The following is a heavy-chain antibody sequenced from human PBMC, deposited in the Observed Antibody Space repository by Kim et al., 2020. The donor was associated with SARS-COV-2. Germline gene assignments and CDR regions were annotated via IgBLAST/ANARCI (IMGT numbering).Heavy chain of an antibody. V-gene: IGHV4-34*01. Sequence: SETLSLTCAVYGGSFSGYYWSWIRQPPGKGLEWIGEINHSGSTNYNPSLKSRVTISVDTSKNQFSLKLSSVTAADTAVYYCARDLGYMTFHFDAFDIWGQGTMVTVSS. J-gene: IGHJ3*02. CDR2: INHSGST. CDR1: GGSFSGYY. D-gene: IGHD1-1*01. CDR3: ARDLGYMTFHFDAFDI.